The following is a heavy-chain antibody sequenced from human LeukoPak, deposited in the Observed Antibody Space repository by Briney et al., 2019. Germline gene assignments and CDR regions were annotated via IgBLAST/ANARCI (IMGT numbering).Heavy chain of an antibody. J-gene: IGHJ6*04. V-gene: IGHV3-48*03. CDR1: GFTFSSYE. CDR2: ISSSGSTI. CDR3: AELGITMIGGV. Sequence: PGGSLRLSCAACGFTFSSYEMNWVRQAPGKGLEWVSYISSSGSTIYYADSVKGRFTISRDNAKNSLYLQMNSLRAEDTAVYYCAELGITMIGGVWGKGTTVTTSS. D-gene: IGHD3-10*02.